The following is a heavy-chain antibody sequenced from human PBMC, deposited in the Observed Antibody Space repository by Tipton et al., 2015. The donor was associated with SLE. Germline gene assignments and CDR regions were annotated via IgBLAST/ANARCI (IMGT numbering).Heavy chain of an antibody. Sequence: SPRLSCAVSGFSVSSYSVHWVRQAPGKGLEWVTSMSHEGGEKYYADSVKGRFIISRDTSQNRVSLQMKSLRPEDTAVYFCSRENYGDAGFDHWGQGTLVIVSS. V-gene: IGHV3-30*19. CDR1: GFSVSSYS. CDR2: MSHEGGEK. J-gene: IGHJ4*02. CDR3: SRENYGDAGFDH. D-gene: IGHD4/OR15-4a*01.